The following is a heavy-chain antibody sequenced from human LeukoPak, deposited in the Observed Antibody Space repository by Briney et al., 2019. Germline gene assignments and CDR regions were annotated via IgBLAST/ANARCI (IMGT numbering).Heavy chain of an antibody. J-gene: IGHJ4*02. V-gene: IGHV4-4*02. CDR2: VYPTGTT. CDR3: ARGSTIVIQGFDF. CDR1: GFTFSNVW. D-gene: IGHD2-21*01. Sequence: GSLRLSCAASGFTFSNVWMSWVRQPPGKGLEWIGEVYPTGTTNYSPSLKSRVAMSIDESKNQFSLELTSVTAADTAVYYCARGSTIVIQGFDFWGQGVQVTVSS.